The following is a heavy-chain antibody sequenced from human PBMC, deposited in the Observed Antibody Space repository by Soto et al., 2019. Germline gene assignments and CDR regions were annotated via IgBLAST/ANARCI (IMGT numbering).Heavy chain of an antibody. D-gene: IGHD2-15*01. CDR3: ARSETTYCSGGGCYYNWCDP. CDR1: GYTFTTYA. J-gene: IGHJ5*02. V-gene: IGHV1-3*05. Sequence: QVQLVQSGAEEKKPGASVKVSCKASGYTFTTYAMHWVRQAPGQRLEWMGWINAGNANTKYSQNFQGRITITRDTSXXTXYXELSSLRSEDTAVYYCARSETTYCSGGGCYYNWCDPWGQGTLVTVSS. CDR2: INAGNANT.